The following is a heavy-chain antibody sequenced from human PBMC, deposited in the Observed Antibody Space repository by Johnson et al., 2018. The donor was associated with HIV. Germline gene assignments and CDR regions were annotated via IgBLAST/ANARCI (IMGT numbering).Heavy chain of an antibody. V-gene: IGHV3-33*01. CDR1: GFTFSSYG. Sequence: QVQLVESGGGVVQPGRSLRLSCAASGFTFSSYGMHWVRQAPGKGLEWVAVIWYDGSNKYYADSVKGRFTISRDNSKNTLYLQMNSLRAEDTAVYYCARPAYSGTWTDAFDIWGQGTMVTVSS. D-gene: IGHD1-26*01. CDR2: IWYDGSNK. J-gene: IGHJ3*02. CDR3: ARPAYSGTWTDAFDI.